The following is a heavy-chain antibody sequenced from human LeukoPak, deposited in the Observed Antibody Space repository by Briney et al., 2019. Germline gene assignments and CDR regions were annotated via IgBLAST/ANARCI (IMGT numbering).Heavy chain of an antibody. Sequence: ASVKVSCKASGYTFTSYYVHWVRQAPGQGLEWMGIINPSGGSTSYAQKFQGRVTMTRDTSTSTVYMELSSLRSEDTAVYYCAREGRISPYYYAPTNFDYWGQGTLVTVSS. CDR2: INPSGGST. CDR1: GYTFTSYY. CDR3: AREGRISPYYYAPTNFDY. D-gene: IGHD3-10*01. V-gene: IGHV1-46*01. J-gene: IGHJ4*02.